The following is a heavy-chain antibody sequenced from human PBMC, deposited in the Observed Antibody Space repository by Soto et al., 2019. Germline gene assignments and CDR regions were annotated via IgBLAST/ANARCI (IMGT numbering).Heavy chain of an antibody. J-gene: IGHJ6*02. CDR1: GGSFSGYY. CDR3: ARVRLVYAIYGMDV. V-gene: IGHV4-34*01. Sequence: SETLSLTGAVYGGSFSGYYWSWIRQPPGKGLEWIGEINHSGSTNYNPSLKSRVTISVDTSKNQFSLKLSSVTAADTAVYYCARVRLVYAIYGMDVWGQGTTVTVSS. D-gene: IGHD2-8*01. CDR2: INHSGST.